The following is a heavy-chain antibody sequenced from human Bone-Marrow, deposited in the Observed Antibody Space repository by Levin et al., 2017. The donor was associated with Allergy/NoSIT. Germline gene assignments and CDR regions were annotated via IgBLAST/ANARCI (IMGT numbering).Heavy chain of an antibody. CDR1: GFSFIGAW. J-gene: IGHJ2*01. CDR3: VTAALGHCSGGACEAWYFDL. V-gene: IGHV3-15*07. D-gene: IGHD2-15*01. CDR2: IKSKTDGETT. Sequence: GGSLRLSCAASGFSFIGAWMTWVRQAPGKGLEWVGRIKSKTDGETTGYAAPVKGRFTISRDDSKNTVFLQMNSLKSEDTAVYYCVTAALGHCSGGACEAWYFDLWGRGTLVTVSS.